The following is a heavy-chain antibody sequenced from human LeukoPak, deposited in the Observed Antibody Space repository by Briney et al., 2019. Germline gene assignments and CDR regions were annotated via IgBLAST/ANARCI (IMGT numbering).Heavy chain of an antibody. CDR1: GDSITTYY. V-gene: IGHV4-59*01. J-gene: IGHJ5*02. CDR3: ARDGVKTVTGRWGWFDP. CDR2: IYYSGST. D-gene: IGHD4-17*01. Sequence: PSETLSLTCTVSGDSITTYYWSWIRQPPGQGLEWIGHIYYSGSTNYNPSLKSRVTISVDTSKYQFSLKLTSVTAADTAVYYCARDGVKTVTGRWGWFDPWGQGTLVTVSS.